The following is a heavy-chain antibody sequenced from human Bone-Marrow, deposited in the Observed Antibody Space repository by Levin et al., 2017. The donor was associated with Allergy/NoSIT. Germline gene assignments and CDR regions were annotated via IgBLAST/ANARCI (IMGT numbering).Heavy chain of an antibody. Sequence: LRLSCRVSGGSINTNEYSWSWIRQSPGQGLEWIGYIYHSGNTYYKPSLQSRVTMSIDTSKNQFSLRLTSVTAADTATYFCARDRFGSGRLDVWGQGTTVTVS. V-gene: IGHV4-30-2*06. CDR1: GGSINTNEYS. D-gene: IGHD3-10*01. J-gene: IGHJ6*02. CDR3: ARDRFGSGRLDV. CDR2: IYHSGNT.